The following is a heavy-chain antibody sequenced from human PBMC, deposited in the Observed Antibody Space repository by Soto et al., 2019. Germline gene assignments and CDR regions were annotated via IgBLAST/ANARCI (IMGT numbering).Heavy chain of an antibody. J-gene: IGHJ4*02. CDR2: VIPILGAS. Sequence: QVQLVQSGAEVKKPGSSVKVSCKASADTFTGYTVTWVRQAPGQGLEWVGRVIPILGASNFAQKFQGRVTISADKAADTAYMVLTGLTSEDTAVYYCARSRGSYYANFESWGQGTLVTVSS. CDR3: ARSRGSYYANFES. V-gene: IGHV1-69*08. D-gene: IGHD3-10*01. CDR1: ADTFTGYT.